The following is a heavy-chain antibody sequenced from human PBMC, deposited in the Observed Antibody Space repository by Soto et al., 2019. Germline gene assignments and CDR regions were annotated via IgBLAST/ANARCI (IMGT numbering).Heavy chain of an antibody. D-gene: IGHD6-13*01. CDR2: IYDSGST. Sequence: PSETLSLTCTVSGGSIISYYWSWIRQPPGKGLEWIGYIYDSGSTSYNPSLKSRVTISVDTSKNQFSLKLSSVTAADTAVYYCASSNIAATGFYYYGMDVWGRGTTVTVSS. CDR1: GGSIISYY. V-gene: IGHV4-59*01. CDR3: ASSNIAATGFYYYGMDV. J-gene: IGHJ6*02.